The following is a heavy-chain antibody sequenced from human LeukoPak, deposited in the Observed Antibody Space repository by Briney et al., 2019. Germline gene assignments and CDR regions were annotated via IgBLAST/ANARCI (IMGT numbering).Heavy chain of an antibody. CDR2: IYHSGST. J-gene: IGHJ4*02. D-gene: IGHD6-13*01. V-gene: IGHV4-61*01. CDR3: ARTFIAEAASEYYFEY. CDR1: GGSVSSGSYY. Sequence: SETLSLTCTVSGGSVSSGSYYWSWIRQPPGKGLERIGYIYHSGSTNYNPSLKSRVTISVDTSKNQFSLKLSSVTAADTAVYYCARTFIAEAASEYYFEYWGQGTLVTVSS.